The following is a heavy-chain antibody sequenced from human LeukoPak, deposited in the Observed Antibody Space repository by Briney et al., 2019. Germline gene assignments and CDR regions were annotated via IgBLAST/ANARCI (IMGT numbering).Heavy chain of an antibody. J-gene: IGHJ4*02. D-gene: IGHD3-10*01. CDR1: GFTFSNYG. Sequence: GGSLRLSCAASGFTFSNYGMHWVRQPPGKGLEWVSVISRRDDYTYYADSVKGRFTISKDNSKNTLYLQMNTLRAEDTAVYYCANDYRSGSFHDFWGQGTLVTVSS. V-gene: IGHV3-23*01. CDR2: ISRRDDYT. CDR3: ANDYRSGSFHDF.